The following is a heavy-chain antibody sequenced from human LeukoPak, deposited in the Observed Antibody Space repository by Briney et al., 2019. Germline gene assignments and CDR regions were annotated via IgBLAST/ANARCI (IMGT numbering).Heavy chain of an antibody. Sequence: GGSLRLSCAASGFTLSSYSMNWVRQAPGKGLEWVSSISSSSSYIYYADSVKGRFTISRDNAKNSLYLQMNSLRAEDTAVYYCARSLEWAMDVWGKGTTVTVSS. J-gene: IGHJ6*03. CDR3: ARSLEWAMDV. CDR2: ISSSSSYI. D-gene: IGHD3-3*01. CDR1: GFTLSSYS. V-gene: IGHV3-21*01.